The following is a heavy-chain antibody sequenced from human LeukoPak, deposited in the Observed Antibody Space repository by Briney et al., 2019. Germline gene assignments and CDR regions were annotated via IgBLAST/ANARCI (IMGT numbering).Heavy chain of an antibody. CDR3: AKGEFYLDAFDI. D-gene: IGHD3-10*01. CDR1: GFTFNTYG. J-gene: IGHJ3*02. V-gene: IGHV3-30*02. Sequence: GGSLRLSCAASGFTFNTYGMHWVRQAPGKGLEWVAFIWYDGSNKYYADSVKGRFTISRDNSKNTLYLQMKSLRAEDTAVYFCAKGEFYLDAFDIWGQGTLVTVSS. CDR2: IWYDGSNK.